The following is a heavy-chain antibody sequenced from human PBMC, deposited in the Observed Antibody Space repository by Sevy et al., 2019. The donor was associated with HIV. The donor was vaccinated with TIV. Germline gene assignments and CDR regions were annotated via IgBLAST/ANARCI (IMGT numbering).Heavy chain of an antibody. CDR1: GLTVSSNY. CDR3: ASIVEMASSLADY. V-gene: IGHV3-53*01. CDR2: IYSGGST. Sequence: GGSLRLSCAASGLTVSSNYMSWVRQAPGKGLEWVSLIYSGGSTYYADSVKGRFTISRDNSKNTLYLQMNSLRAEDTAVYYSASIVEMASSLADYWGQGTLVTVSS. D-gene: IGHD3-16*02. J-gene: IGHJ4*02.